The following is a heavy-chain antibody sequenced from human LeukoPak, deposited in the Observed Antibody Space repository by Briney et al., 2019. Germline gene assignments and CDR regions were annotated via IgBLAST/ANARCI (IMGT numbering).Heavy chain of an antibody. CDR3: ARQHCSGGDCYFFD. V-gene: IGHV3-33*01. J-gene: IGHJ4*02. CDR1: GFTFSSYG. D-gene: IGHD2-15*01. Sequence: PGGSLRLSCAASGFTFSSYGMHWVRQAPGKGLEWVAVIWYDGSNKYYADSVKGRFTISRDNSKNTLYLQLNSLRAEDTAVYYCARQHCSGGDCYFFDWGQGTLVTVS. CDR2: IWYDGSNK.